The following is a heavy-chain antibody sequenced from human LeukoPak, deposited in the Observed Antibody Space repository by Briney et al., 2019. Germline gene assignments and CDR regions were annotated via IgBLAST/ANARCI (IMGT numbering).Heavy chain of an antibody. CDR1: GFTFSRYS. D-gene: IGHD3-22*01. CDR3: ASRYYDSSGYLSDY. J-gene: IGHJ4*02. Sequence: PGGSLRLSCAASGFTFSRYSTNWVRQAPGKGPEWVSYITSSSSTIYYADSVKGRFTISRDNAKNSLYLQMNSLRAEDTAVYYCASRYYDSSGYLSDYWGQGTLVTVSS. CDR2: ITSSSSTI. V-gene: IGHV3-48*01.